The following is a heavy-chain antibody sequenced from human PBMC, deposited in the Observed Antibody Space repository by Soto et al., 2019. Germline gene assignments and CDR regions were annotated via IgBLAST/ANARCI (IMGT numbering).Heavy chain of an antibody. CDR3: ATAASRSGYSTWGTFDP. D-gene: IGHD3-3*01. J-gene: IGHJ5*02. Sequence: EVQLLESGGGLVQPGGSLRLSCAASGFTFSSYAMSWVRQAPGKGLEWVSAISGSGGSTYYADSVKGRFTISRDNSKNPLYVQMNRLRAEDTAVYYCATAASRSGYSTWGTFDPWGQGTLVT. V-gene: IGHV3-23*01. CDR1: GFTFSSYA. CDR2: ISGSGGST.